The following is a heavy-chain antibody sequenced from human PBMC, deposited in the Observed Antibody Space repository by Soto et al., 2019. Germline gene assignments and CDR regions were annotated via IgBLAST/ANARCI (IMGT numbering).Heavy chain of an antibody. D-gene: IGHD2-21*02. Sequence: QVQLHESGPGLVKPSQTLSLTCTVSGGSISSGGYYWSWIRQHPGKGLEWIGYIYYSGSTYYNPSLKSRVTISVDPSKNQFSLKLSSVTAADTAVYYCAAQGFSPNNDYSFDYWGQGTLVTVSS. CDR2: IYYSGST. V-gene: IGHV4-31*03. J-gene: IGHJ4*02. CDR1: GGSISSGGYY. CDR3: AAQGFSPNNDYSFDY.